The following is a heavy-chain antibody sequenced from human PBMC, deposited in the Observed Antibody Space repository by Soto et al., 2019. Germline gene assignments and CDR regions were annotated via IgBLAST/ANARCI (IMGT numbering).Heavy chain of an antibody. V-gene: IGHV4-34*01. CDR2: INHSGRT. CDR3: ARGPRCINTSCSNDFYHFGLDV. J-gene: IGHJ6*02. Sequence: PSETLSLTCAVYGGSFSGYFWTWVRQAPGKGLEWIGEINHSGRTNTNPSLKSRISTSVDTSKNQFSLRLSSVTAADTAFYYCARGPRCINTSCSNDFYHFGLDVWGQGNSVT. D-gene: IGHD2-2*01. CDR1: GGSFSGYF.